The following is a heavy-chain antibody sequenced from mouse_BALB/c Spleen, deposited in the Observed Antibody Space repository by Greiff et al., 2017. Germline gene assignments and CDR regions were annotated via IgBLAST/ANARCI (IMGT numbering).Heavy chain of an antibody. D-gene: IGHD2-14*01. V-gene: IGHV3-6*02. Sequence: VQLQQSGPGLVKPSQSLSLTCSVTGYSITSGYYWNWIRQFPGNKLEWMGYISYDGSNNYNPSLKNRISITRDTSKNQFFLKLNSVTTEDTATYYCASGRYASWFAYWGQGTLVTVSA. CDR1: GYSITSGYY. CDR2: ISYDGSN. CDR3: ASGRYASWFAY. J-gene: IGHJ3*01.